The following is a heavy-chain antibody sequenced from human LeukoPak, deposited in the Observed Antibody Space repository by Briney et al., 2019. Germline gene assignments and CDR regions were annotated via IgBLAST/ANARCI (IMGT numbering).Heavy chain of an antibody. CDR3: ARDPSYYYALGDI. Sequence: SETLSLTCTVSGGSVSSYYWSWIRQPAGKGLEWIGHIYSSGITNYNPSLKSRVTISLDKSKNQSSLKLSSVTAADTAIYYCARDPSYYYALGDIWGQGTMVTVSS. CDR2: IYSSGIT. D-gene: IGHD3-10*01. J-gene: IGHJ3*02. V-gene: IGHV4-4*07. CDR1: GGSVSSYY.